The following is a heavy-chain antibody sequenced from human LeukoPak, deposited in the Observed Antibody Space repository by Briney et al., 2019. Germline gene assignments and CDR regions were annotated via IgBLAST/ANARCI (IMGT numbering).Heavy chain of an antibody. D-gene: IGHD3-3*02. V-gene: IGHV3-74*01. CDR2: INSDGSST. J-gene: IGHJ4*02. CDR1: GFTFSSYW. Sequence: GGSLRLSCAASGFTFSSYWMHRVRQAPGKGLVWVSRINSDGSSTSYADSVKGRFTISRDNAKNTLYLQMNSLRAEDTAVYYCARELAFGIRRPLNDYWGQGTLVTVSS. CDR3: ARELAFGIRRPLNDY.